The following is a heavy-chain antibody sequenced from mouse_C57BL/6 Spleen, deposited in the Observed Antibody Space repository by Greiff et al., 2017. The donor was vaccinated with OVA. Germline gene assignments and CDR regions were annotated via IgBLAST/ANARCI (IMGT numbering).Heavy chain of an antibody. V-gene: IGHV5-17*01. CDR1: GFTFSDYG. J-gene: IGHJ3*01. Sequence: EVKLMESGGGLVKPGGSLKLSCAASGFTFSDYGMHWVRQAPEKGLEWVAYISSGSSTIYYADTVKGRFTISRDNAKNTLFLQMTSLRSEDTAMYYCAKDFDYDYDGAYWGQGTLVTVSA. CDR3: AKDFDYDYDGAY. D-gene: IGHD2-4*01. CDR2: ISSGSSTI.